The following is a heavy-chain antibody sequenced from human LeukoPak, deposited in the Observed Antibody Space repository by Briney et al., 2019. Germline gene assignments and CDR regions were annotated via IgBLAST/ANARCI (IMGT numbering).Heavy chain of an antibody. CDR1: GYTFTGYY. CDR3: AWRVVTVTTGNDAFDI. D-gene: IGHD4-17*01. J-gene: IGHJ3*02. Sequence: ASVKVSCKASGYTFTGYYIHWVRQAPGQGLEWMGWINPNSGGTNYAQKFQGRVTMTRDTSISTAYMELSRLRSDDTAVYYCAWRVVTVTTGNDAFDIWGQGTMVTVSS. CDR2: INPNSGGT. V-gene: IGHV1-2*02.